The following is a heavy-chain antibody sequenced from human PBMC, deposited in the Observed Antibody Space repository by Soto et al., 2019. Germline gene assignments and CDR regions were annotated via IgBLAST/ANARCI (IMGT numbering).Heavy chain of an antibody. CDR2: YSGFT. J-gene: IGHJ4*02. V-gene: IGHV4-59*01. CDR1: GGSITTYQ. Sequence: SETLSLTCTVSGGSITTYQWSWIRQPPGKGLEWIGGYSGFTNYNPSLESRATISVDHSKDQFFLTLRSVTAADTAVYYCARDYGDYSFFFDYWGQGALVTVSS. CDR3: ARDYGDYSFFFDY. D-gene: IGHD4-17*01.